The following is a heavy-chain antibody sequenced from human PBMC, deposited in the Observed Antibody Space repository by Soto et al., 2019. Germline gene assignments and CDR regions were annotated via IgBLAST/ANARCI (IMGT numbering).Heavy chain of an antibody. CDR1: GYTLTELS. D-gene: IGHD2-21*01. Sequence: ASVKVSCKVSGYTLTELSMHWVRQAPGKGLEWMGGFDPEDGETIYAQTFQDRLTMTEDTSTDTAYMELNSLRSEDTAVYSCATLGHSVAGSFDYWGQGTLVTVSS. CDR2: FDPEDGET. J-gene: IGHJ4*02. V-gene: IGHV1-24*01. CDR3: ATLGHSVAGSFDY.